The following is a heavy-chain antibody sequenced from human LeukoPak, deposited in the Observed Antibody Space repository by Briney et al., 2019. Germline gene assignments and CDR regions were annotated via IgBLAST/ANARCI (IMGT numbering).Heavy chain of an antibody. CDR2: IYHNSGTT. CDR3: ARDTDCSSTSCFPYYYYYMDV. Sequence: SETLSLTCTVSGGSITSYYWTWIRQPPGKGLEWIGYIYHNSGTTNYNPSLKSRVTMSVDTSKNQFSLKLSSVTAADTAVYYCARDTDCSSTSCFPYYYYYMDVWGKGTTVTVSS. D-gene: IGHD2-2*01. CDR1: GGSITSYY. J-gene: IGHJ6*03. V-gene: IGHV4-59*12.